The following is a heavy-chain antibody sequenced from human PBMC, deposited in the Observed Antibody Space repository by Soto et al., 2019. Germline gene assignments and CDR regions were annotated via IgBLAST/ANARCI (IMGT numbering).Heavy chain of an antibody. CDR2: ISGSGGST. CDR3: TTDPVTMIVVVPSSV. D-gene: IGHD3-22*01. V-gene: IGHV3-23*01. Sequence: PGGSLRLSCAASGFTFSSYAMSWVRQAPGKGLEWVSAISGSGGSTYYADSVKGRFTISRDNSKNTLYLQMNSLRAEDTAVYYCTTDPVTMIVVVPSSVWGQGTLVTVSS. CDR1: GFTFSSYA. J-gene: IGHJ4*02.